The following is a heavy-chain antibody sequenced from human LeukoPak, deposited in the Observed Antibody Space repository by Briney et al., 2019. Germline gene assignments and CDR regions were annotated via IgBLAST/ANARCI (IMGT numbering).Heavy chain of an antibody. J-gene: IGHJ4*02. V-gene: IGHV4-59*02. Sequence: SETLSLTCTVSGGSVSSYYWGWIRQPPGKGLEWIGYIYYNGNTNYNPSLKSRVTISVDTSKNQFSLKVSSVTAADTAVYYCARVIVGATPYYFDYWGQGILVTASS. D-gene: IGHD1-26*01. CDR3: ARVIVGATPYYFDY. CDR2: IYYNGNT. CDR1: GGSVSSYY.